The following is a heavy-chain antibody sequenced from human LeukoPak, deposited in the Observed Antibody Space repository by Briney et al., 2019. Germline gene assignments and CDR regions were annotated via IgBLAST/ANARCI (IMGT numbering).Heavy chain of an antibody. Sequence: ASVKVSCKASGYTFTGYYMHWVRQAPGQGLEWMGWISPNSGGTNYAQKFQGRVTMTRDTSISTAYMELSRLRSDDTAVYYCARVAPNRRYCSGGTCLNSFDYWGQGTLVTVSS. D-gene: IGHD2-15*01. J-gene: IGHJ4*02. CDR1: GYTFTGYY. V-gene: IGHV1-2*02. CDR2: ISPNSGGT. CDR3: ARVAPNRRYCSGGTCLNSFDY.